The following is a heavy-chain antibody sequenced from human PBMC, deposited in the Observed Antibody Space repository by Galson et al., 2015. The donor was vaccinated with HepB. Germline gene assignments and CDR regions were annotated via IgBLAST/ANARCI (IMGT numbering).Heavy chain of an antibody. CDR2: ISAYNGNT. CDR3: ARLGYCSGGSCHTDYYYYGMDV. J-gene: IGHJ6*02. Sequence: SVKVSCKASGYTFTSYGISWVRQAPGQGLEWMGWISAYNGNTNYAQKLQGRVTMTTDTSTSTAYMELRSLRSDDTAVYYCARLGYCSGGSCHTDYYYYGMDVWGQGTTVTVSS. CDR1: GYTFTSYG. D-gene: IGHD2-15*01. V-gene: IGHV1-18*04.